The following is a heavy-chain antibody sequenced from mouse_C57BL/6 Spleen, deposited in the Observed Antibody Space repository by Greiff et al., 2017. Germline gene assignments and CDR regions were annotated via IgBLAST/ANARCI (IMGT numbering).Heavy chain of an antibody. Sequence: QVQLQQSGPELVKPGASVKISCKASGYAFSSSWMNWVKQRPGKGLEWIGRIYPGDGDTNYKGKFKGKATRTADKSSSTAYMQLSSLTSEDSAVYFCARTSNYGDAMDYWGQGTSVTVSS. CDR1: GYAFSSSW. D-gene: IGHD2-5*01. CDR2: IYPGDGDT. V-gene: IGHV1-82*01. J-gene: IGHJ4*01. CDR3: ARTSNYGDAMDY.